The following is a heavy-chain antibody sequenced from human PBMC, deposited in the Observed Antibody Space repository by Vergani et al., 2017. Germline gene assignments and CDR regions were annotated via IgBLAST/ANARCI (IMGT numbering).Heavy chain of an antibody. CDR2: IYYSGST. J-gene: IGHJ5*02. CDR1: GASIRRSNYY. D-gene: IGHD2-21*02. Sequence: QLQLQESGPGLVKPSATLSLTCSVSGASIRRSNYYWGWIRQPPVKGLEWIASIYYSGSTYYNPSLKSRVTISVDTSKNQFSLKLSSVAAADTAVYFCARLSTVEWLLLLGWIDPWGQGILVTVSS. V-gene: IGHV4-39*01. CDR3: ARLSTVEWLLLLGWIDP.